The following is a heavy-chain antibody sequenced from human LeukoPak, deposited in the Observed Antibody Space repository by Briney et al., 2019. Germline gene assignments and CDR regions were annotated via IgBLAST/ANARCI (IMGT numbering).Heavy chain of an antibody. CDR3: ARLRDIVVVPAANWFDP. CDR2: MNPNSGNT. J-gene: IGHJ5*02. D-gene: IGHD2-2*01. V-gene: IGHV1-8*01. Sequence: ASVKVSCKASGYTFTSYDINWVRQATGQGLEWMGWMNPNSGNTGYAQKFQGRVTMTRNTSISTAYMELSSLRSEDTAVYYCARLRDIVVVPAANWFDPWGQGTLVTVSS. CDR1: GYTFTSYD.